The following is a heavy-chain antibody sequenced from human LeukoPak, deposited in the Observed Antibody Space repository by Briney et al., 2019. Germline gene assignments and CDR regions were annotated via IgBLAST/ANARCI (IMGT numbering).Heavy chain of an antibody. D-gene: IGHD1-26*01. CDR1: GFTFSNAW. V-gene: IGHV3-15*01. J-gene: IGHJ5*01. CDR3: TTRSSNWYGC. Sequence: RTGGSLRLSCAASGFTFSNAWMSWVRQAPGKGLEWVGRIKSKTDGGATDYAAPVKGRFTISRDDSKNTLYLQMNSLKTEDTAVYFCTTRSSNWYGCWGQGTLVTVSS. CDR2: IKSKTDGGAT.